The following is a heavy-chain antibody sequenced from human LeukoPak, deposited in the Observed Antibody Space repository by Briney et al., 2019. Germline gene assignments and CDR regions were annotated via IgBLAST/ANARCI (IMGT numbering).Heavy chain of an antibody. V-gene: IGHV1-69*05. D-gene: IGHD1-1*01. J-gene: IGHJ5*02. Sequence: ASVKVSCKASGGTFSSYAISWVRQAPGQGLEWMGGIIPIFGTANYAQKFQGRVTITTDESTSTAYMELSSLRSEDTAVYYCARLGSGTDLGWFDPWGQGTLVTVSS. CDR1: GGTFSSYA. CDR2: IIPIFGTA. CDR3: ARLGSGTDLGWFDP.